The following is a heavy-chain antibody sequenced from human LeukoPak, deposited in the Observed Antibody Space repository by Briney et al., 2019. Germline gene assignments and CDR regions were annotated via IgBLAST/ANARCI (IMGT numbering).Heavy chain of an antibody. V-gene: IGHV3-30*02. J-gene: IGHJ1*01. CDR1: GFTFSSYG. CDR3: AAGETTVVTEYFQH. D-gene: IGHD4-23*01. Sequence: GGSLRLSCAASGFTFSSYGMHWVRQAPGKELEWVAFIRYDGSNKYYADSVKGRFTISRDNSKNTLYLQMNSLRAEDTAVYYCAAGETTVVTEYFQHWGQGTLVTVSS. CDR2: IRYDGSNK.